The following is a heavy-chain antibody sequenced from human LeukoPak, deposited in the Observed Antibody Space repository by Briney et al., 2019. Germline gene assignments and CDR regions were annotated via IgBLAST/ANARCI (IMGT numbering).Heavy chain of an antibody. Sequence: QSGGSLRLSCAASGFTFNDYVMYWVRQTPGKGLEWVTLISYDGYDKSYADSVRGRFTISRDNSKNTLYLQMDSLRSEDTAVYYCARDFFPIVDSSWYEIGYWGQGTLVTVSS. V-gene: IGHV3-30-3*01. J-gene: IGHJ4*02. CDR3: ARDFFPIVDSSWYEIGY. CDR1: GFTFNDYV. D-gene: IGHD6-13*01. CDR2: ISYDGYDK.